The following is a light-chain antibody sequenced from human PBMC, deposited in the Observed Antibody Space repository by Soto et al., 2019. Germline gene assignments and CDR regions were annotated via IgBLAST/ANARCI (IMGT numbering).Light chain of an antibody. V-gene: IGLV2-23*01. CDR3: SSWAGDSALI. Sequence: QSALTQPASVSGAPGQSISISCTGSRSDVGSYNFVSWYQLFPGKAHKLIIYEADKRPSGVSSRFSGSKSGFTASLTISGLQAEDEADYFCSSWAGDSALIFGGGTKLAVL. J-gene: IGLJ2*01. CDR2: EAD. CDR1: RSDVGSYNF.